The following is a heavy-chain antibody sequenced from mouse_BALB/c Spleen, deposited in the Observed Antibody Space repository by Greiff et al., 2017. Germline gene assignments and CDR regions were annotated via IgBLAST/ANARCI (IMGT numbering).Heavy chain of an antibody. D-gene: IGHD2-4*01. J-gene: IGHJ3*01. V-gene: IGHV5-9-3*01. Sequence: EVKLVESGGGLVKPGGSLKLSCAASGFTFSSYAVSWVRQTPEKRLEWVATISSGGSYTYYPDSVKGRFTISRDNAKNTLYLQMSSLRSEDTAMYYCARHDYDAWFAYWGQGTLVTVSA. CDR3: ARHDYDAWFAY. CDR1: GFTFSSYA. CDR2: ISSGGSYT.